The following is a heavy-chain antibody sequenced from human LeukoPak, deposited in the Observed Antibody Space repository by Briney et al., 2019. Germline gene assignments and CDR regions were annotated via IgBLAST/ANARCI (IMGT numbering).Heavy chain of an antibody. CDR2: ISYDGSNK. V-gene: IGHV3-30-3*01. Sequence: GGSLRLSCAASGFTFSGAWMSWVRQAPGKGLEWVAVISYDGSNKYYADSVKGRFTISRDNSKNTLYLQMNSLRAEDTAVYYCANPSAVVTPANAFDIWGQGTMVTVSS. CDR3: ANPSAVVTPANAFDI. D-gene: IGHD4-23*01. J-gene: IGHJ3*02. CDR1: GFTFSGAW.